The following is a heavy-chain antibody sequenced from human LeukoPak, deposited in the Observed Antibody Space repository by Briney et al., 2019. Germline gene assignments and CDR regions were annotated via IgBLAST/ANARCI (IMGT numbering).Heavy chain of an antibody. D-gene: IGHD3-10*01. CDR1: GGSISSYY. J-gene: IGHJ5*02. CDR3: ARGATTTYYYGSGSYYYRWFDP. V-gene: IGHV4-59*12. Sequence: SETLSLTCTVSGGSISSYYWSWIRQPPGKGLEWIGYIYYSGSTNYNPSLKSRVTISVDTSKNQFSLKLSSVTAADTAVYYCARGATTTYYYGSGSYYYRWFDPWGQGTLVTVSS. CDR2: IYYSGST.